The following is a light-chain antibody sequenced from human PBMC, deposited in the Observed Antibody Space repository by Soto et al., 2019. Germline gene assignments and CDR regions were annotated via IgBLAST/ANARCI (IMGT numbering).Light chain of an antibody. CDR1: SSDVGSFDS. CDR2: DVS. V-gene: IGLV2-14*01. J-gene: IGLJ1*01. CDR3: SSFTTSSTLV. Sequence: QSVLTQPASVSGSPGQPITISCTGTSSDVGSFDSVAWYQHNPGKAPKLMIYDVSNRPSGVSSRFSGSKSGNTASLSISGLQTEDEVNYYCSSFTTSSTLVFGTGTKVTVL.